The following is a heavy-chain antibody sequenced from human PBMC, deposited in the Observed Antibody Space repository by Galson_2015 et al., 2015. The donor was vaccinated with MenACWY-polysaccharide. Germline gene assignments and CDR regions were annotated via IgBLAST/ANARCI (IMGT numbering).Heavy chain of an antibody. CDR1: GYSISSGYY. V-gene: IGHV4-38-2*02. D-gene: IGHD1-26*01. CDR3: AREEKYSGSYYILH. Sequence: ETLSLTCAVSGYSISSGYYWGWLRQPPGQGLEWIGSIYHSGSTSYNPSLKSRVTISVDTSKNQFSLKLSSVTAADTAVYYCAREEKYSGSYYILHWGQGTLVTVSS. CDR2: IYHSGST. J-gene: IGHJ4*02.